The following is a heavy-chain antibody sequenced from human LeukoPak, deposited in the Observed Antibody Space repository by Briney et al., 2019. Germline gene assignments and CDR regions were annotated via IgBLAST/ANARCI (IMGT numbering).Heavy chain of an antibody. CDR1: GFTVSNSY. J-gene: IGHJ6*03. V-gene: IGHV3-66*02. CDR3: ARERRYGGNPEYMDV. D-gene: IGHD4-23*01. Sequence: GGSLRLSCAASGFTVSNSYMSWVRQAPGKGLEWVSIIYSGGSTYYADSVKGRFTISRDNSKNTLYLQMNSLRVEDTAVYYCARERRYGGNPEYMDVWGRGTTVTVSS. CDR2: IYSGGST.